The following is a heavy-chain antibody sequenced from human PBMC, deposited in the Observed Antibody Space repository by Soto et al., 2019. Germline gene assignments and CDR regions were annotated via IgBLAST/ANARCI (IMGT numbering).Heavy chain of an antibody. CDR3: ARGATYYYDSSGYPWAFDI. V-gene: IGHV1-2*04. D-gene: IGHD3-22*01. Sequence: ASVKVSCKASGYTFTGYYMHWVRQAPGQGLEWMGWINPNSGGTNYAQKFQGWVTMTRDTSISTAYMELSRLRSDDTAVYYCARGATYYYDSSGYPWAFDIWGQGTMVTVSS. CDR1: GYTFTGYY. CDR2: INPNSGGT. J-gene: IGHJ3*02.